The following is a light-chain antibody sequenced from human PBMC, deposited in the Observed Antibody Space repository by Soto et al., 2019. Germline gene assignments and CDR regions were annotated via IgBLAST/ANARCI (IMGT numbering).Light chain of an antibody. V-gene: IGLV2-11*01. Sequence: QSALTQPRSVSGSPGQSVTISCTGTSSDVGGYNYVSWYQQHPGKAPKLMIYDVSKRPSGVPDRFSGSKSGNTASLTISGLQAEDEADYYCCSYAGSYTFYVFVTGTKVTVL. CDR1: SSDVGGYNY. CDR2: DVS. J-gene: IGLJ1*01. CDR3: CSYAGSYTFYV.